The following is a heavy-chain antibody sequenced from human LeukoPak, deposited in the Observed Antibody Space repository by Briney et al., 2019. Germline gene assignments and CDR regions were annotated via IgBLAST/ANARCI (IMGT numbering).Heavy chain of an antibody. CDR2: IYNSGST. V-gene: IGHV4-4*07. J-gene: IGHJ5*02. CDR1: DGSISSYY. CDR3: ARDEGIGWFDP. D-gene: IGHD2-21*01. Sequence: SETLSLTCTVSDGSISSYYWSWSRQPAGKGLEWIGRIYNSGSTKYNPSLKSRVTMSVDTSKNQFSLKLSSVTAADTAVYYCARDEGIGWFDPWGQGTLVTVSS.